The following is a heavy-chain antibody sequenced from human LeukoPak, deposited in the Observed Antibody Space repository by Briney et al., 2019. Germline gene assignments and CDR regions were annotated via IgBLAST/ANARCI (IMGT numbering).Heavy chain of an antibody. V-gene: IGHV3-21*01. CDR1: RFTFSSYT. Sequence: GGSLRLSCSPSRFTFSSYTMNWVRQAPGKGLEWVSSIDPSSTYIYYADSVKGRFTISRDNAQNSLYLQMNSLRAEDTAVYYCTRGSYGDYEYWGQGSLVTLSS. D-gene: IGHD4-17*01. J-gene: IGHJ4*02. CDR3: TRGSYGDYEY. CDR2: IDPSSTYI.